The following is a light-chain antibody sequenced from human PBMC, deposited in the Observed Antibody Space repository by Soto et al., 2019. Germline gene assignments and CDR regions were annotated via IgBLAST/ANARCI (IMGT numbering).Light chain of an antibody. CDR2: DAS. CDR3: QQCNNWPPEIT. Sequence: IVLTQSPATLSLSPGERATLSCRASQNISIYLAWYQQKPGQAPRLLIYDASNRATGIPARFSGSGSGTDFTLTISSLEPEDFAVYYCQQCNNWPPEITFGQGTRL. V-gene: IGKV3-11*01. J-gene: IGKJ5*01. CDR1: QNISIY.